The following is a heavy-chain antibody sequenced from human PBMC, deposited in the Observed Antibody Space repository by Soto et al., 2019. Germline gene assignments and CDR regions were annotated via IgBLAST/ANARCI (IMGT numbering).Heavy chain of an antibody. J-gene: IGHJ6*02. CDR2: IYSGGST. Sequence: GGSLRLSCAASGFTVSSNYMSWVRQAPGKGLEWVSVIYSGGSTYYADSVKGRFTISRDNSKNTLYLQMNSLRAEDTAVHYCARDSYYDSSGYPYYYGMDVWGQGTTVTVSS. V-gene: IGHV3-53*01. CDR3: ARDSYYDSSGYPYYYGMDV. CDR1: GFTVSSNY. D-gene: IGHD3-22*01.